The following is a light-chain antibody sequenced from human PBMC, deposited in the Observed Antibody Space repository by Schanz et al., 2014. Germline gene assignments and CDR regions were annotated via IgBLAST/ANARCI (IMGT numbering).Light chain of an antibody. CDR2: SAT. J-gene: IGKJ2*01. Sequence: DIQLTQSPSSLSVFVGDRVILTCRASQSISRYLNWYQQKPGKAPKLLIHSATTLHSGVPSRFSGTGSGTHFTLTVNSLQPEDFATYYCQQSYSAPYTFGQGTKLAIK. CDR1: QSISRY. CDR3: QQSYSAPYT. V-gene: IGKV1-39*01.